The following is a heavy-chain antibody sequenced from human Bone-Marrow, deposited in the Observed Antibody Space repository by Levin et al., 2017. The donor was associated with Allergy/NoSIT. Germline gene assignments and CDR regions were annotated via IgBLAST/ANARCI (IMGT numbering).Heavy chain of an antibody. CDR2: ISDTGNTR. J-gene: IGHJ4*02. D-gene: IGHD3-22*01. V-gene: IGHV3-48*01. CDR3: AGNQYYYDTRGYSYYFDY. CDR1: GFTFNSYN. Sequence: GGSLRLSCAASGFTFNSYNMAWVRRAPGKGLEWISYISDTGNTRFYADSVKGRFTISRDNANKVVYLEMNGLRAEDTAMYFCAGNQYYYDTRGYSYYFDYWGQGTQVTVSS.